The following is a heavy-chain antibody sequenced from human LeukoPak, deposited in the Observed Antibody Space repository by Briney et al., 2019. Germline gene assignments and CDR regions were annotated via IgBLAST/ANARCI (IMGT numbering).Heavy chain of an antibody. D-gene: IGHD5-24*01. CDR2: ISAYNGNT. CDR1: GYAFTSYG. J-gene: IGHJ3*02. Sequence: GASVKVTCKASGYAFTSYGISWVRQAPGPGLEWMGWISAYNGNTNYAQKLQGRVTMTTDTSTSTAYMELRSLRSDDTAVYYCARNYLRWLLQPNWRDAFDIWGQGTMVTVSS. CDR3: ARNYLRWLLQPNWRDAFDI. V-gene: IGHV1-18*01.